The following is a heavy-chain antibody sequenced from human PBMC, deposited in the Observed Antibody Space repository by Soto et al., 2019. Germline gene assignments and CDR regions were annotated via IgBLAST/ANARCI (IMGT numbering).Heavy chain of an antibody. CDR3: TTCITGTTSSDY. V-gene: IGHV3-72*01. CDR2: SRDKGNSYST. D-gene: IGHD1-7*01. J-gene: IGHJ4*02. CDR1: GFTFSDYY. Sequence: ESGGGLVQPGGSLRLSCAGSGFTFSDYYIDWVRQAPGKGLEWVGRSRDKGNSYSTDYAASVKGRFTISRDASKNSLFLQMNSLQTEDTALYYCTTCITGTTSSDYWRQGTLVTVSS.